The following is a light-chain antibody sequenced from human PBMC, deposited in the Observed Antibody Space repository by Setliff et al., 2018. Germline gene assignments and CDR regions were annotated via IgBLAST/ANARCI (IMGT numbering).Light chain of an antibody. Sequence: QSVLTQPPSVSGAPGQRVTISCTGSSSNIGAGYDVHWYQQLPGTAPKLLIYGNSNRPSGVPDRFSGSKSGTSASLAITGLQAEDEADYYCQSYDGSLYVFGTGTKVTVL. CDR3: QSYDGSLYV. V-gene: IGLV1-40*01. J-gene: IGLJ1*01. CDR2: GNS. CDR1: SSNIGAGYD.